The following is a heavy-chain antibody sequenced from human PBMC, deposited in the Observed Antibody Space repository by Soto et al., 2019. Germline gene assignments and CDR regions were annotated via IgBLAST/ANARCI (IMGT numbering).Heavy chain of an antibody. CDR1: GFTFSSYA. CDR3: ANLGYSSSWYGADY. Sequence: EVQLLESGGGLVQPGGSLRLSCAASGFTFSSYAMSWVRQAPGKGLEWVSAISGSGGSTYYADSVKGRFTIYRDNSKNTLYLQMNSLRAEDTAVYYCANLGYSSSWYGADYWGQGTLVTVSS. V-gene: IGHV3-23*01. D-gene: IGHD6-13*01. CDR2: ISGSGGST. J-gene: IGHJ4*02.